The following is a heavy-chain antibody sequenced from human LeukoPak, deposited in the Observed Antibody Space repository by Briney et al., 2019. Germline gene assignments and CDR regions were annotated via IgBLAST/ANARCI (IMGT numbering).Heavy chain of an antibody. CDR3: ARRVSAATFDY. D-gene: IGHD2-15*01. Sequence: SSQTLSLTCTVSGGSISSGAYYWSWIRQPPGKGLEWIGYIYHSGSTYYNPSLKSRVTISLDRSKNQFSLKLSSVTAADTAVYYCARRVSAATFDYWGQGTLVTVSS. J-gene: IGHJ4*02. CDR1: GGSISSGAYY. CDR2: IYHSGST. V-gene: IGHV4-30-2*01.